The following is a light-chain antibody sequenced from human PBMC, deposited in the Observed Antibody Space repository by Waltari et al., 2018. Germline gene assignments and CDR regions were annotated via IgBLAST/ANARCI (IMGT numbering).Light chain of an antibody. CDR3: CSYAGSSTWV. CDR1: RSDVGSSNL. Sequence: QSALTQPASVSGSPGQSLTISCTGTRSDVGSSNLVSWYQQHPGKAPKLMIYEGSKRPSGVSNRFSGSKSGNTASLTISGLQAEDEADYYCCSYAGSSTWVFGGGTKLTVL. CDR2: EGS. V-gene: IGLV2-23*01. J-gene: IGLJ3*02.